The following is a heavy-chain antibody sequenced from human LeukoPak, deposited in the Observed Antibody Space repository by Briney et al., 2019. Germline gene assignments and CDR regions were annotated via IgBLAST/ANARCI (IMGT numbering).Heavy chain of an antibody. D-gene: IGHD3-22*01. CDR2: IYYSGSS. J-gene: IGHJ4*02. V-gene: IGHV4-59*01. CDR3: ARGPYYYDSSGYYFDY. CDR1: GGSISGYH. Sequence: SETLSLTCNVSGGSISGYHWSWIRQPPGKGLEWLGYIYYSGSSNYNPSLKSRVTISADTSKNQFSLKLSSVTAEDTAVYYCARGPYYYDSSGYYFDYWGQGTLVTVSS.